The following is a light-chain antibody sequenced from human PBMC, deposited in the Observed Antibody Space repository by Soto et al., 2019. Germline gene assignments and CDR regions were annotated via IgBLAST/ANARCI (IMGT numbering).Light chain of an antibody. V-gene: IGKV1-39*01. CDR3: QQSITMPIT. CDR1: QSINNY. CDR2: SAS. Sequence: MTQSPATLSVSVGARVTITWRASQSINNYLTWYLQRPGQAPRLLIRSASTMQRGVPSRFSGSGSRTEFTLTIADLQPDDFGTYYCQQSITMPITFGHGTRLEI. J-gene: IGKJ5*01.